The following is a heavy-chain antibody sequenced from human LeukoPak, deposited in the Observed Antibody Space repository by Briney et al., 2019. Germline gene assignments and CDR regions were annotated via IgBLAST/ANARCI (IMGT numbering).Heavy chain of an antibody. CDR2: IWHSGST. V-gene: IGHV4-38-2*01. Sequence: SETLSLTCAVSGYSISNGYYWAWIRQPPGKGLEWIGSIWHSGSTYYSPSLKRRVTISVDTSENQFSLKLSSVTAADTAVYYCAGIWGYNYGYADYWGQGTLVTVSS. D-gene: IGHD5-18*01. J-gene: IGHJ4*02. CDR3: AGIWGYNYGYADY. CDR1: GYSISNGYY.